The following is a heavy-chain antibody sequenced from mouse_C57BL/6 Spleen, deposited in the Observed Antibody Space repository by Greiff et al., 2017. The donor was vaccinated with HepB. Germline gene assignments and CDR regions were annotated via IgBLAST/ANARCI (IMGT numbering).Heavy chain of an antibody. D-gene: IGHD2-4*01. CDR2: IYPRDGST. J-gene: IGHJ3*01. CDR1: GYTFTDHT. CDR3: ARYPMITTSPAWFAY. Sequence: QVQLQQSDAELVKPGASVKISCKVSGYTFTDHTIHWMKQRPEQGLEWIGYIYPRDGSTKYNEKFKGKATLTADKSSSTAYMQLNSLTSEDSAVYFCARYPMITTSPAWFAYWGQGTLVTVSA. V-gene: IGHV1-78*01.